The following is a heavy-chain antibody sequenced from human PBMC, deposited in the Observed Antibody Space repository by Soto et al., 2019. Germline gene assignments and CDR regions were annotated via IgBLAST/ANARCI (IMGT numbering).Heavy chain of an antibody. D-gene: IGHD3-3*01. V-gene: IGHV3-33*01. CDR1: GFTFSSYG. J-gene: IGHJ6*02. Sequence: GGSLRLSCAASGFTFSSYGMHWVRQAPGKGLEWVAVIWYDGSNKYYADSVKGRFTVSRDNSKNTLYLQMNSLRAEDTAVYYCARARYPSITIFGVGAYYYYGMDVWCQGTTVTVSS. CDR2: IWYDGSNK. CDR3: ARARYPSITIFGVGAYYYYGMDV.